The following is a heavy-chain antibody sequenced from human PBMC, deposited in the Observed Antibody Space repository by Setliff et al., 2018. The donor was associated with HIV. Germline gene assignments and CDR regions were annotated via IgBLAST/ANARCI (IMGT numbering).Heavy chain of an antibody. V-gene: IGHV1-69*05. CDR2: IIPMFGTL. CDR3: ATDAYHDFLTGPTPGAFDI. Sequence: SVKVSCKASGGTFSSYAINWVRQAPGQGLQWMGGIIPMFGTLNFAQRFQGRVTISTDDSTSTAYMELNSLRSEDTAVYYCATDAYHDFLTGPTPGAFDIWGQGTVVTVSS. CDR1: GGTFSSYA. D-gene: IGHD3-9*01. J-gene: IGHJ3*02.